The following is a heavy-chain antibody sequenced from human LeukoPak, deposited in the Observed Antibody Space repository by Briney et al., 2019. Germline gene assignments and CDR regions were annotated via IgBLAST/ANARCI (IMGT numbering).Heavy chain of an antibody. J-gene: IGHJ6*04. V-gene: IGHV3-21*01. CDR3: ARGPTMKMDV. D-gene: IGHD3-22*01. CDR1: GLTFSSYG. CDR2: INSYSSYI. Sequence: PGGSLRLSCAASGLTFSSYGMNWVRQAPGKGLEWVSSINSYSSYIYYADSVKGRFTISRDNAKNSLYLQMNSLRAEDTAVYYCARGPTMKMDVWGKGTTVTVSS.